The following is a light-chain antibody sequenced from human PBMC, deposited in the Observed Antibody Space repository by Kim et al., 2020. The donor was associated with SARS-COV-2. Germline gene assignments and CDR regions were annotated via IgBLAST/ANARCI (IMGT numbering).Light chain of an antibody. J-gene: IGKJ2*01. CDR3: QQYHSWPYT. CDR1: QSVSSS. V-gene: IGKV3D-15*01. CDR2: GGS. Sequence: ETVMTQSPATLSVSPGDRATLSCRASQSVSSSLAWYQQQPGQAPRLLIYGGSVRAAGIPARFSGSGSGTELTLTISSLQSEDCAVYYCQQYHSWPYTFGQGTKLEI.